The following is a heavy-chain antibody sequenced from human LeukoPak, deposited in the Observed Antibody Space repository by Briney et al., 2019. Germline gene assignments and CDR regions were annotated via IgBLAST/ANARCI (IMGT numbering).Heavy chain of an antibody. Sequence: PGGSLRLSCAASGFTFSSYGMSWVRQAPGKGLEWVSAISGSGGSTYYADSVKGRFTISRDNSKNTLYLQMNSLRAADTAVYYCAKDWGDYYESRGVDYWGQGTLVTVSS. CDR1: GFTFSSYG. J-gene: IGHJ4*02. CDR2: ISGSGGST. CDR3: AKDWGDYYESRGVDY. D-gene: IGHD3-22*01. V-gene: IGHV3-23*01.